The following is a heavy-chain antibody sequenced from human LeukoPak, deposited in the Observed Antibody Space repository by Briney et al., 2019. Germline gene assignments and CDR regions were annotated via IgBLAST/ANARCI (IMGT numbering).Heavy chain of an antibody. CDR3: ARVDYGGNSGVDY. CDR1: GFTFSSYS. CDR2: ISSSGSYI. Sequence: GGSLRLSCAASGFTFSSYSMNWVRQAPGKGLEWVSSISSSGSYIYYADSVKGRFTISRDNTKNSLYLQMSSLRADDTAVYYCARVDYGGNSGVDYWGQGTLVTVSS. V-gene: IGHV3-21*01. D-gene: IGHD4-23*01. J-gene: IGHJ4*02.